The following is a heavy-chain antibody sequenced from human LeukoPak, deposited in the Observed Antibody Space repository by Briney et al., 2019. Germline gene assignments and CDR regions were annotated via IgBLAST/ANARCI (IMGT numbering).Heavy chain of an antibody. CDR3: ARALGPSWYWFDP. J-gene: IGHJ5*02. V-gene: IGHV1-8*01. Sequence: ASVKVSCKASGYTFTSYDINWVRQATGQGLEWMGWMNPNSSNTGYAQKFQGRFTMTRNTSISTAYMELSSLRSEDTAVYYCARALGPSWYWFDPWGQGTLVTLSS. CDR1: GYTFTSYD. CDR2: MNPNSSNT. D-gene: IGHD6-13*01.